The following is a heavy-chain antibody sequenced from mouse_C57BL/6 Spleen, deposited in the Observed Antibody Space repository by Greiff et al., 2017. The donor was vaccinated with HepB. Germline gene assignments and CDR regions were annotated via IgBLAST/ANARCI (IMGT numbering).Heavy chain of an antibody. CDR2: INPNYGTT. Sequence: EVQLQQSGAELVKPGASVKISCKASGYAFSSYWMNWVKQSNGKSLEWIGVINPNYGTTSYNQKFKGKATLTVDQSSSTAYMQLNSLTSEDSAVYYCARSPITTVVAFHWYFDVWGTGTTVTVSS. CDR3: ARSPITTVVAFHWYFDV. V-gene: IGHV1-39*01. J-gene: IGHJ1*03. CDR1: GYAFSSYW. D-gene: IGHD1-1*01.